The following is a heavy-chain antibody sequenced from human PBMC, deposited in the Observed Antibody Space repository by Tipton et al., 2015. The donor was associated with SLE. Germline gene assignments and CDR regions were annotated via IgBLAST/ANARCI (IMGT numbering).Heavy chain of an antibody. V-gene: IGHV4-61*02. CDR1: GGSISSGSYY. CDR3: ARAGGGDSNWFDP. J-gene: IGHJ5*02. D-gene: IGHD2-21*01. CDR2: IYTSGST. Sequence: LRFSCTVSGGSISSGSYYWSWIRQPAGKGLEWIGRIYTSGSTNYNPSLKSRVTISVDTSKNQFSLKLSSVTAADTAVYYCARAGGGDSNWFDPWGQGTLVTVSS.